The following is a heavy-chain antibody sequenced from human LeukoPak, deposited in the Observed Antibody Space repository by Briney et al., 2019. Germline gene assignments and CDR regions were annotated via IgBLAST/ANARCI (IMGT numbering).Heavy chain of an antibody. CDR2: IYSGGTT. CDR1: GFTVSGQY. Sequence: GGSLRLSCTASGFTVSGQYMSWVRQAPGKGLEWVSVIYSGGTTYYADSVKGRFTISRDTSENTLYPQMNSLRPEDTAVYHCASGTPGDSGSYGAFDNWGQGTLVAVSS. D-gene: IGHD1-26*01. V-gene: IGHV3-66*02. J-gene: IGHJ4*02. CDR3: ASGTPGDSGSYGAFDN.